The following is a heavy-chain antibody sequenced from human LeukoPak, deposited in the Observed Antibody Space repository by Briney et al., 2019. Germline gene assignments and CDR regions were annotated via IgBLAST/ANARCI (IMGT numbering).Heavy chain of an antibody. Sequence: PGGSLRLSCAASGFTFSSSEMNWVRQAPGKGLEWVSYISSSGSTIYYADSVKGRFTISRDNAKNSLYLQMNSLRAEDTAVYYCARGEYYYDSSTGFDYWGQGTLVTVSS. D-gene: IGHD3-22*01. CDR2: ISSSGSTI. CDR1: GFTFSSSE. J-gene: IGHJ4*02. V-gene: IGHV3-48*03. CDR3: ARGEYYYDSSTGFDY.